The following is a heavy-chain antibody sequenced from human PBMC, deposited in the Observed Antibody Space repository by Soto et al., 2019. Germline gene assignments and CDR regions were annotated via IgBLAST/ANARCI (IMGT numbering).Heavy chain of an antibody. J-gene: IGHJ5*02. CDR1: GYNFISSN. CDR2: MNPANGNA. D-gene: IGHD6-19*01. CDR3: ARAVGIAVTGLDL. V-gene: IGHV1-8*01. Sequence: QEQLVQSGAEVKRPGASVKISCRASGYNFISSNINWVRQAAGQRPEWLGWMNPANGNAAFARHFQGRVTMTRDTSTDTAYMQLCGLSSGDTAIYYCARAVGIAVTGLDLWGPATLVTVS.